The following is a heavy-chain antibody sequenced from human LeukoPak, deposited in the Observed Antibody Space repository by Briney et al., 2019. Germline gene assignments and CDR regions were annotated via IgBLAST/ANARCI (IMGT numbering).Heavy chain of an antibody. V-gene: IGHV3-21*01. Sequence: GGSLRLSCAASGFTFSSYSMNWVRQAPGKGLEWVSSISSSSSSYIYYADSVEGRFTISRDNAKNSLYLQMNSLRAEDTAVYYCAREATVNIVVVPAPNWFDPWGQGTLVTVSS. CDR3: AREATVNIVVVPAPNWFDP. CDR1: GFTFSSYS. J-gene: IGHJ5*02. CDR2: ISSSSSSYI. D-gene: IGHD2-2*01.